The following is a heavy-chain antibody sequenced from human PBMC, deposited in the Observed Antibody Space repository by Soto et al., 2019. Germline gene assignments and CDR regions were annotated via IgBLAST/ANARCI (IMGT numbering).Heavy chain of an antibody. CDR2: ISSSGDII. CDR1: GFTFSDHY. J-gene: IGHJ4*02. Sequence: GGSLRLSCAASGFTFSDHYMSWIRQAPGKGLEWVSYISSSGDIIYYADSVKGRFTISRDNAKNSLYLQMNSLRAEDTAVYYCARDLGYYDSSGYFDYWGQGALVTVSS. CDR3: ARDLGYYDSSGYFDY. D-gene: IGHD3-22*01. V-gene: IGHV3-11*01.